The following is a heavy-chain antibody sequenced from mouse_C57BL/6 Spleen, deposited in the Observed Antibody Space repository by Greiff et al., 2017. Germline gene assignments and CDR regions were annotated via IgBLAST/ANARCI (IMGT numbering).Heavy chain of an antibody. Sequence: QVQLQQSGAELVKPGASVKISCKASGYAFSSYWMNWVKQRPGKGLEWIGQIYPGDGDTNYNGKFKGKATLTADKSSSTAYMQLSSLTSEDSAVYFCARRWDGYHYFDYWGQGTTLTVSS. CDR1: GYAFSSYW. CDR2: IYPGDGDT. CDR3: ARRWDGYHYFDY. D-gene: IGHD2-3*01. J-gene: IGHJ2*01. V-gene: IGHV1-80*01.